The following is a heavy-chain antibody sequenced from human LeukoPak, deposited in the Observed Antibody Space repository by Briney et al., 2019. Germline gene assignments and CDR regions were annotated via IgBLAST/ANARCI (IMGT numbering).Heavy chain of an antibody. CDR2: IIGGAGGT. V-gene: IGHV3-23*01. D-gene: IGHD5-12*01. CDR1: GFTFSTFA. J-gene: IGHJ4*02. Sequence: GGSLRLSCAASGFTFSTFAIIWVRQAPGKGLEWVSGIIGGAGGTYYADSVKGRFTISRDNAKNSLYLQMNSLRAEDTAVYYCARGYSGYDYLPPPFDYWGQGTLVTVSS. CDR3: ARGYSGYDYLPPPFDY.